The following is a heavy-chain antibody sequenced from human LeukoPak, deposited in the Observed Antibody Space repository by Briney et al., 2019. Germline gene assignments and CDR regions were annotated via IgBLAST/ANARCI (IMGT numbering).Heavy chain of an antibody. CDR3: AKDESPYSSGWPFSENY. D-gene: IGHD6-19*01. V-gene: IGHV3-23*01. Sequence: GGSLRLSCAASGFTFSSYAMSWVRQAPGKGLEWVSAISGSGGSTYYADSVKGRFTISRDNSKNTLYLQMNSLRAEDTAVYYCAKDESPYSSGWPFSENYWGQGTLVTVSS. CDR2: ISGSGGST. J-gene: IGHJ4*02. CDR1: GFTFSSYA.